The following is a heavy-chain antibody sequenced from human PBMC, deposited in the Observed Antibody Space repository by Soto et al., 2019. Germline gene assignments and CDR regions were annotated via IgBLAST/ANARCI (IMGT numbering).Heavy chain of an antibody. J-gene: IGHJ4*02. CDR3: ARVLRSSGWYGGSYFDY. V-gene: IGHV3-74*01. Sequence: GGSLRLSCAPSGFTFSSNWMHWVRQAPEKGLVWVSRINSDGRSTSYADSVKGRFTISRDNAKNTLYLQMNSLRAEDTAVYYCARVLRSSGWYGGSYFDYWGQGTLVTVSS. D-gene: IGHD6-19*01. CDR2: INSDGRST. CDR1: GFTFSSNW.